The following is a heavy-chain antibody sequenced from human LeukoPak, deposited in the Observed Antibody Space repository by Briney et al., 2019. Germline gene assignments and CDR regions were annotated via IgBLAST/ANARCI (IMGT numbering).Heavy chain of an antibody. CDR2: IYYSGST. J-gene: IGHJ4*02. D-gene: IGHD1-26*01. CDR1: GGSISSYY. Sequence: PSETLSLTCTVSGGSISSYYWSWIRQPPGKGLEWIGYIYYSGSTNYNPSLKSRVTISVDTSKNQFSLKLSSVTAADTAVYYCARHDEGSYRRGSSCFDYWGQGTLVTVSS. CDR3: ARHDEGSYRRGSSCFDY. V-gene: IGHV4-59*08.